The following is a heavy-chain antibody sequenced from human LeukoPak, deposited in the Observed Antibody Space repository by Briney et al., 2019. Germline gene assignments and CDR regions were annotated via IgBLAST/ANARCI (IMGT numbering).Heavy chain of an antibody. CDR3: ATGDYYDSSGYYYYYYYMDV. CDR2: ISWNSGSI. V-gene: IGHV3-9*01. CDR1: GFTFDDYA. J-gene: IGHJ6*03. Sequence: GGSLRLSCAASGFTFDDYAMHWVRQAPGKGLEWVSGISWNSGSIGYADSVKGRFTISRDNAKNSLYLQMNSLRAEDTAVYYCATGDYYDSSGYYYYYYYMDVWGKGTTVTVSS. D-gene: IGHD3-22*01.